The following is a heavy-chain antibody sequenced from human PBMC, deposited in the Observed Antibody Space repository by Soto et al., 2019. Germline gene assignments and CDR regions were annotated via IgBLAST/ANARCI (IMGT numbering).Heavy chain of an antibody. CDR2: ITTTSTYK. J-gene: IGHJ6*04. D-gene: IGHD2-2*01. CDR1: AFTFNNFP. V-gene: IGHV3-21*01. CDR3: AREKCTPTSCKHGMDG. Sequence: GGSLRLSCVASAFTFNNFPMHWVRKAPGKGLQWLASITTTSTYKYYADSWKGRFSFSRDNARTSYYLELTNLRSEDTAVYYGAREKCTPTSCKHGMDGGGIGTTVTVSS.